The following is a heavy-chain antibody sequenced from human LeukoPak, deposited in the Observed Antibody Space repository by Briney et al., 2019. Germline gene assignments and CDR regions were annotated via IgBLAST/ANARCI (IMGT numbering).Heavy chain of an antibody. J-gene: IGHJ4*02. CDR1: GYTFTNNE. V-gene: IGHV1-18*01. CDR2: ISVYNGNT. CDR3: ARLADTAMVASDY. Sequence: ASVKVPCKASGYTFTNNEISWVRQAPGQGLEWMGWISVYNGNTKYAQNLQGRVTMTTDTSTSTAYMELRSLRSDDTAVYYCARLADTAMVASDYWGQGTLVTVSS. D-gene: IGHD5-18*01.